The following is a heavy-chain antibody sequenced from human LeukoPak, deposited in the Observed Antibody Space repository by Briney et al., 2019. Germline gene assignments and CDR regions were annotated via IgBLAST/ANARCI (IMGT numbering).Heavy chain of an antibody. Sequence: GASLRLSCAASGFTFSSYSMNWVRQAPGKGLEWVSSISSSSSYIYYADSVKGRFTISRDNAKNSLYLQMNSLRAEDTAVYYCLREYCSGGSCYLAGYWGQGTLVNVSS. CDR2: ISSSSSYI. CDR3: LREYCSGGSCYLAGY. V-gene: IGHV3-21*01. CDR1: GFTFSSYS. D-gene: IGHD2-15*01. J-gene: IGHJ4*02.